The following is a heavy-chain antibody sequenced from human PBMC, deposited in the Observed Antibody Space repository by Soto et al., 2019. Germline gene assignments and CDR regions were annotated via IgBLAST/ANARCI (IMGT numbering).Heavy chain of an antibody. D-gene: IGHD5-12*01. CDR1: GFIFSNYV. Sequence: GGSLRLSCAASGFIFSNYVMSWVRQAPGKGLEWVSAISRGGETTYYAGSVRGRFTISRDNSKSTLYLQMNSLRAEDTAVYYCAKVDGYNGDWGQGTVVTVSS. V-gene: IGHV3-23*01. J-gene: IGHJ4*02. CDR3: AKVDGYNGD. CDR2: ISRGGETT.